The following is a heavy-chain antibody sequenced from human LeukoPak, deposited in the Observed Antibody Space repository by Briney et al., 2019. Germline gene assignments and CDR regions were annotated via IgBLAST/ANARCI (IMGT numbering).Heavy chain of an antibody. CDR1: GFTFSSYW. D-gene: IGHD6-19*01. CDR2: IKQDGGET. Sequence: GGSLRLSCAASGFTFSSYWMSWVRQAPGEGLEWVAKIKQDGGETYYVDSVKGRFTISRDDAKNSLYLQMNSLRAEDTAVYYCARAGIYSSADAFDIWGQGTMVTVSS. V-gene: IGHV3-7*01. CDR3: ARAGIYSSADAFDI. J-gene: IGHJ3*02.